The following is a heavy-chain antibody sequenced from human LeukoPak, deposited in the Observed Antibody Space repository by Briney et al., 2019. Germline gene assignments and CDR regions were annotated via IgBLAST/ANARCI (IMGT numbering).Heavy chain of an antibody. CDR2: ISGSGGST. Sequence: GGSLRLSCAASGFIFTNYIMNWVRQAPGKGLEWVSVISGSGGSTYYADSVKGRFTISRDNSKNTLYLQMDSLRAGDTAVYYCARGRLRVIDAFDIWGQGTMVTVSS. J-gene: IGHJ3*02. CDR1: GFIFTNYI. V-gene: IGHV3-23*01. CDR3: ARGRLRVIDAFDI. D-gene: IGHD5/OR15-5a*01.